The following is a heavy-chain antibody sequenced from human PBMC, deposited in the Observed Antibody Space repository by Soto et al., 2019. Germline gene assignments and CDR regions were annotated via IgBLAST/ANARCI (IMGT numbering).Heavy chain of an antibody. CDR3: ARKTVATIHAKGPNWFDP. V-gene: IGHV4-34*01. CDR2: INHSGST. CDR1: GGSFSGYY. J-gene: IGHJ5*02. Sequence: PSETLSLTCAVYGGSFSGYYWSWIRQPPGKGLEWIGEINHSGSTNYNPSLKSRVTISVDTSKNQFSLKLSSVTAADTAVYYCARKTVATIHAKGPNWFDPWGQGTLVTVSS. D-gene: IGHD5-12*01.